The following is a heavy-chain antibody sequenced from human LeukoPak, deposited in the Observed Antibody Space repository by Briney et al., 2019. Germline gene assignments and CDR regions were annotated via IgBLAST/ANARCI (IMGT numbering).Heavy chain of an antibody. Sequence: PSETLSLTCTVSGGSISSSTYYWSWIRQPPGKGLEWIGEINHSGSTNYNPSLKSRVTISVDTSKNQFSLKLSSVTAADTAVYYCAKTGIRYFDWPIGYDYWGQGTLVTVSS. D-gene: IGHD3-9*01. CDR2: INHSGST. J-gene: IGHJ4*02. CDR1: GGSISSSTYY. CDR3: AKTGIRYFDWPIGYDY. V-gene: IGHV4-39*07.